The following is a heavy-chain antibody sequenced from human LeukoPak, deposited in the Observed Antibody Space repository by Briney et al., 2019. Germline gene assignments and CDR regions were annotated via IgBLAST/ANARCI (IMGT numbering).Heavy chain of an antibody. CDR2: ISSSSSYI. V-gene: IGHV3-21*01. J-gene: IGHJ4*02. CDR1: GFTFSSYS. D-gene: IGHD3-3*01. Sequence: PGGSLRLSCAASGFTFSSYSMNWVRQAPGKGLEWVSSISSSSSYIYYADSVKGRFTISRDNAKNSLYLQMNSLRAEDTAVYYCARGGYDFWSGYYTGIGGTDYWGQGTLVTVSS. CDR3: ARGGYDFWSGYYTGIGGTDY.